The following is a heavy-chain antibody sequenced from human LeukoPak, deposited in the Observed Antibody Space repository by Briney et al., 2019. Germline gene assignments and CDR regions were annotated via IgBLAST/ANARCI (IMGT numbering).Heavy chain of an antibody. CDR1: GGSISSGSCY. Sequence: SETLSLTCTVSGGSISSGSCYWSWIRQPAGKGLEWIGRIYTSGGTNYNPSLKSRVTISVDTSKNQFSLKLSSVTAADTAVYYCASGDSSGYYDYWGQGTLVTVSS. J-gene: IGHJ4*02. D-gene: IGHD3-22*01. CDR3: ASGDSSGYYDY. CDR2: IYTSGGT. V-gene: IGHV4-61*02.